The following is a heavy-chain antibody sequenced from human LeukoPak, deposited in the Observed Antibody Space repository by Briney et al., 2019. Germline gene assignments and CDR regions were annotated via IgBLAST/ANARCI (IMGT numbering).Heavy chain of an antibody. CDR1: GFSFITNG. D-gene: IGHD3-3*01. CDR2: IPYDGSKK. J-gene: IGHJ4*02. CDR3: AKDGFGGGTFPYYLDN. Sequence: GGSLSLSCAASGFSFITNGIHWVRQAPGKGLEWVAFIPYDGSKKYYTDSVKGRFTISRDNSKNTMYLQMNSLRPEDTAVYYCAKDGFGGGTFPYYLDNWGRGTLVTVSS. V-gene: IGHV3-30*02.